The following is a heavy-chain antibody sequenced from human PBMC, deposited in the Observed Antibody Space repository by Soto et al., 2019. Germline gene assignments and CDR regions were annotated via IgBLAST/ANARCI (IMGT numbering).Heavy chain of an antibody. CDR2: ISSSSSTI. CDR3: ARCRRSCWFDP. Sequence: ESGGGLVQPGGSLRLSCAASGFTFSSYSMNWVRQAPGKGLEWVSYISSSSSTIYYADSVKGRFTISRDNAKNSLYLQMNSLRAEDTAVYYCARCRRSCWFDPWGQGTLVTVSS. V-gene: IGHV3-48*01. CDR1: GFTFSSYS. J-gene: IGHJ5*02.